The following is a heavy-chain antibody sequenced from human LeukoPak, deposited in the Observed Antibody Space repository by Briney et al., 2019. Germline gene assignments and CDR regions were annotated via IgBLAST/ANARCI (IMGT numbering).Heavy chain of an antibody. J-gene: IGHJ6*02. Sequence: GGSLRLSCAASGFTVSSNYMSWVRQAPGKGLEWVSVIYSGGSTYYADSVKGRFTISRDNSKNTLYLQMNSLRAEDTAVYYCASSFSSSYYYYGMDVWGQGTTVTVSS. D-gene: IGHD6-6*01. CDR1: GFTVSSNY. V-gene: IGHV3-53*01. CDR3: ASSFSSSYYYYGMDV. CDR2: IYSGGST.